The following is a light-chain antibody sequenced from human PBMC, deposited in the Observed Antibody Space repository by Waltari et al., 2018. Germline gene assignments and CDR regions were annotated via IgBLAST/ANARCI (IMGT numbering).Light chain of an antibody. CDR2: DAS. CDR1: QCVSSY. V-gene: IGKV3-11*01. J-gene: IGKJ4*01. Sequence: EIVLTQSPATLSLSPGERATLSCRASQCVSSYLAWYQQKSGQAPRLTSYDASNRATGIPARFSGGGSGTDFTLTISSLEPEDFAVYYCQQRSDWLLTFGGGTKVEIK. CDR3: QQRSDWLLT.